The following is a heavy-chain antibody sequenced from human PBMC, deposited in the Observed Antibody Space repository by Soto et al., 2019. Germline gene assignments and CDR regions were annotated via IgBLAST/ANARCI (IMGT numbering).Heavy chain of an antibody. Sequence: EVQLVESGGGLVQPGGSLRLSCAASGFTFSSYAMHWVRQAPGKGLEYVSAISSNGGSTYYANSVKGRFTISRDNSKNTLYLQMGSLSAEDMAVYYCARAGYSSGWYAYWFDPWGQGTLVTVSS. J-gene: IGHJ5*02. CDR2: ISSNGGST. D-gene: IGHD6-19*01. V-gene: IGHV3-64*01. CDR3: ARAGYSSGWYAYWFDP. CDR1: GFTFSSYA.